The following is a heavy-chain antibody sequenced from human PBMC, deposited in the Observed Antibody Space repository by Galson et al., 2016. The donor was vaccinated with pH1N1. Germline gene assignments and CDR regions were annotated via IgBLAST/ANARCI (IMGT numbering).Heavy chain of an antibody. D-gene: IGHD2/OR15-2a*01. CDR1: GYNFDRYW. CDR2: IYPGDSDT. CDR3: ARQEFSDY. V-gene: IGHV5-51*01. J-gene: IGHJ4*02. Sequence: QSGAEVKKPGESLKISCKGSGYNFDRYWIGWVRQMPGKGLEWMGIIYPGDSDTRYSPSFQGQVSISADKSISTAYLQWSNLKASDTAMYYCARQEFSDYWGQGTLVIVSS.